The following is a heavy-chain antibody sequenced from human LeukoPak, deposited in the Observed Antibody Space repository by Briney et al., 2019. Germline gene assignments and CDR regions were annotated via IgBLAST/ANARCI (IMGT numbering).Heavy chain of an antibody. CDR3: ARGRQDYYDSSGYSFDY. J-gene: IGHJ4*02. CDR2: IGTAGDT. Sequence: PGGSLRLSCAASGFTFSSYDMHWVRQATGKGLEWVSAIGTAGDTYYPGSVKGRFTISRENAKNSLYLQMNSLRAGDTAVYYCARGRQDYYDSSGYSFDYWDQGTLVTVSS. V-gene: IGHV3-13*01. D-gene: IGHD3-22*01. CDR1: GFTFSSYD.